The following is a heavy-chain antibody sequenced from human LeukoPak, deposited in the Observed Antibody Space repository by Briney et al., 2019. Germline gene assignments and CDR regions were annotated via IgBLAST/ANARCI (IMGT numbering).Heavy chain of an antibody. V-gene: IGHV3-53*01. CDR3: ARVTWTTYLGYYYYMDV. CDR2: VYSGGST. D-gene: IGHD3/OR15-3a*01. Sequence: GGSLRLSCAASGFTVSSNYMSWVRQAPGKGLEWVSVVYSGGSTYYADSVKGRFTISRDNSKNTLYLQMNSLRAEDTAVYYCARVTWTTYLGYYYYMDVWGKGTTVTVSS. CDR1: GFTVSSNY. J-gene: IGHJ6*03.